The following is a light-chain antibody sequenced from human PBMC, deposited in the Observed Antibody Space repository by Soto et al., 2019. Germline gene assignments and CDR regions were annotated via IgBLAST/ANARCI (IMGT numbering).Light chain of an antibody. Sequence: EIVMRQSPATLSVSPGERATLSCRASQSLGTNLAWFQQKPGQAPRLLIHGASTRATGTPARFSGSGSGTGFTLTISSLQSEDFAVYYCQQYNMWPRTFGQGTKVDIK. CDR3: QQYNMWPRT. CDR1: QSLGTN. CDR2: GAS. J-gene: IGKJ1*01. V-gene: IGKV3-15*01.